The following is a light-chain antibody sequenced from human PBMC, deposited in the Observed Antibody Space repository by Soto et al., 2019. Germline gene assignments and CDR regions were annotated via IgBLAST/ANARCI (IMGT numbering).Light chain of an antibody. Sequence: EIVMTQSPATLSVSPGERATLSCRASQSVSSNLAWYQQKPGQAPRLLIYGAFTRANGIPARFSGSGSGTEFTLTISSLQSEDFAVYYCQQYDNWRRTFGQGTKVEIK. V-gene: IGKV3-15*01. CDR3: QQYDNWRRT. CDR1: QSVSSN. J-gene: IGKJ1*01. CDR2: GAF.